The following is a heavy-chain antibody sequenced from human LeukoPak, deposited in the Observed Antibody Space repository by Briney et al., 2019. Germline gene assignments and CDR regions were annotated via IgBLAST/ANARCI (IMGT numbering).Heavy chain of an antibody. CDR3: ARAVGFGLGLQTYYYYYGMDV. CDR2: IYYSGST. Sequence: KPSETLSLTCTVSGGSISSYYWSWIRQPPGKGLEWIGYIYYSGSTNYNPSLKSRVTISVDTSKNQFSLKLSSVTAADTAVYYCARAVGFGLGLQTYYYYYGMDVWGQGTTVTVSS. V-gene: IGHV4-59*01. D-gene: IGHD3-10*01. CDR1: GGSISSYY. J-gene: IGHJ6*02.